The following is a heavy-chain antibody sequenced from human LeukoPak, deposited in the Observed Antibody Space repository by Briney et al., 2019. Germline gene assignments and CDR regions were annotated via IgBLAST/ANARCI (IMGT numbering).Heavy chain of an antibody. Sequence: ASVKVSCKASGYTFTGYYMHWVRQAPGQGLEWMGWINPNSGGTNYAQKFQGRVTMTRDTSISTAYMELSRLRSDDTAVYYCARAKYSGSYYLFDYWGQGTLVTVSS. CDR1: GYTFTGYY. D-gene: IGHD1-26*01. CDR2: INPNSGGT. CDR3: ARAKYSGSYYLFDY. J-gene: IGHJ4*02. V-gene: IGHV1-2*02.